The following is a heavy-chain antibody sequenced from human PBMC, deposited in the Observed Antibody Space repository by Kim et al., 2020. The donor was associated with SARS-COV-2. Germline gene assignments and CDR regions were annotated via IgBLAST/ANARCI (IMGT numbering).Heavy chain of an antibody. V-gene: IGHV3-33*02. D-gene: IGHD3-22*01. Sequence: DSAKGRFTDSRDTSTNTLYLQMSSRRVEDTAVYYCARDCDTSGNYWFFDLWGRGTLVTVSS. J-gene: IGHJ2*01. CDR3: ARDCDTSGNYWFFDL.